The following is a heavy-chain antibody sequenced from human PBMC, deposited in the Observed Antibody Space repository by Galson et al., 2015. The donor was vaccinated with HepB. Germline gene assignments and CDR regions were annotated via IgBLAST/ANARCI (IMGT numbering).Heavy chain of an antibody. J-gene: IGHJ4*02. V-gene: IGHV3-33*01. CDR1: GFTFSRNS. CDR2: IWHDGGNK. D-gene: IGHD3-10*01. Sequence: SLRLSCAASGFTFSRNSMHWVRQAPGKGLEWVAVIWHDGGNKYYADSVKGRFTMSRDNSQNTVYLQMNSLRVDDSALYYCTRDSGWESAYWGQGTLVTVSS. CDR3: TRDSGWESAY.